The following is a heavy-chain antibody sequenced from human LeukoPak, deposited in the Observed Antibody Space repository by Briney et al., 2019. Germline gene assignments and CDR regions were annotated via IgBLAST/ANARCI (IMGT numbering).Heavy chain of an antibody. V-gene: IGHV3-23*01. J-gene: IGHJ6*02. Sequence: GGSLRLSCAASGLTFNSYAMSWVRQAPGKGLEWVSSISNTGGSTYDADSVKGRFTISRDNSKNTLYLQMNSLRAEDTAVYYCAKAPGYYYYYGMDVWGHGTTVTVSS. CDR2: ISNTGGST. CDR3: AKAPGYYYYYGMDV. CDR1: GLTFNSYA.